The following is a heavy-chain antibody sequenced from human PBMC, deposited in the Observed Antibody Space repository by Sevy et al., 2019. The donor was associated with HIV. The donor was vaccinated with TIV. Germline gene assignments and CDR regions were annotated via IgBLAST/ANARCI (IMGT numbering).Heavy chain of an antibody. Sequence: ASVKVSCEATGGTFRTYGISWVRQAPGQGLEWMGGIIPILGTVNYAQKFQGRVTITADESTKTAYMELSSLRSEDTAVYYCARGGGNGWYYFDYWGQETLVTVSS. CDR3: ARGGGNGWYYFDY. V-gene: IGHV1-69*13. CDR1: GGTFRTYG. CDR2: IIPILGTV. D-gene: IGHD6-19*01. J-gene: IGHJ4*02.